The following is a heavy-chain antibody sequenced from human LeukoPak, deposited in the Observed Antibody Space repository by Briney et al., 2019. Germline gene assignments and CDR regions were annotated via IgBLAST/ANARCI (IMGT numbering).Heavy chain of an antibody. CDR3: ARDFSDVRGNIFDS. Sequence: PGGSLRLSCAASGFTFSSYSMNWVRQAPGKGLEWVSSISSGGMWIYYADSLKGRFTISRDNAKNSLYLQMNSLRAEDTAVYYCARDFSDVRGNIFDSWGQGTLVTVSS. CDR2: ISSGGMWI. D-gene: IGHD3-10*02. CDR1: GFTFSSYS. V-gene: IGHV3-21*06. J-gene: IGHJ4*02.